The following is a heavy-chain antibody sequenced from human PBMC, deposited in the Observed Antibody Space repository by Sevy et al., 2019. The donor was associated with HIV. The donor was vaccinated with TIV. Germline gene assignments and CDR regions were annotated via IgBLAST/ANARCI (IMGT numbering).Heavy chain of an antibody. CDR2: IYHSGNT. V-gene: IGHV4-38-2*01. CDR1: GYSISSDDY. J-gene: IGHJ3*02. CDR3: ARTLRGNFETRATAFNI. Sequence: SETLSLTCAVSGYSISSDDYWVWIRQPPGKGLEWIGNIYHSGNTYYNPSLKSRVTMSLDTSMNQLSLRLTSVTAADTAVYYCARTLRGNFETRATAFNIWGQGTMVTVSS. D-gene: IGHD1-7*01.